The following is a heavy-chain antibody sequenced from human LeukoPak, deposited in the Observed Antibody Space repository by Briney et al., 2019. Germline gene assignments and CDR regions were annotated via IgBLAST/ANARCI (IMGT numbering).Heavy chain of an antibody. J-gene: IGHJ4*02. Sequence: GGSLRLSCAASGFTFSSYSMNWVRRAPGKGLEWVSSISSSSSYIYYADSVKGRFTISRDNAKNSLYLQMNSLRAEDTAVYYCARGDRDLYCSSTSCYPVLGGQGTLVTVSS. CDR2: ISSSSSYI. V-gene: IGHV3-21*01. D-gene: IGHD2-2*01. CDR1: GFTFSSYS. CDR3: ARGDRDLYCSSTSCYPVL.